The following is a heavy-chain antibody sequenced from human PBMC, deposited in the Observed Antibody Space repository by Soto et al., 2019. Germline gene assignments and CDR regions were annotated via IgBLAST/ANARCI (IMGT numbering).Heavy chain of an antibody. CDR2: IYYTGSA. Sequence: QVQLQASGPGLVKPSQTLALTCTVSGDSSISGPYYWSWIRQLPGKGLEYIGYIYYTGSAYHNPSLKSRLNISIDTTKDQFSLMLTSVTAADTGVYFCARGLSPAFRGLFYFDSWGQGTLVTVSS. CDR1: GDSSISGPYY. J-gene: IGHJ4*02. V-gene: IGHV4-30-4*01. D-gene: IGHD3-16*01. CDR3: ARGLSPAFRGLFYFDS.